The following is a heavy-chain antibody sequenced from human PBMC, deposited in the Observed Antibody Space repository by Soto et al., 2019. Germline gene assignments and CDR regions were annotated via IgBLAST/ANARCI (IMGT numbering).Heavy chain of an antibody. Sequence: QVQLVQSGAEVKKPGSSVKVTCKASGGTFSSNAISWVRQAPGQGLEWMGGIIPIFGTAHYAQKFQGRVTITADDSTSTASMELSSLKSEDTAVYYCATGGRVYISAPRFSFEFWCQGTLVTVSS. CDR1: GGTFSSNA. CDR3: ATGGRVYISAPRFSFEF. D-gene: IGHD5-18*01. V-gene: IGHV1-69*12. CDR2: IIPIFGTA. J-gene: IGHJ4*02.